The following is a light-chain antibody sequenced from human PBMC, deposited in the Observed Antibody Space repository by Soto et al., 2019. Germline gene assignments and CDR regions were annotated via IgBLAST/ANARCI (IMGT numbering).Light chain of an antibody. CDR1: QSVSSSY. J-gene: IGKJ2*01. CDR3: QQYGRPPYT. V-gene: IGKV3D-7*01. CDR2: GAS. Sequence: PGDRVTLSCRASQSVSSSYLTWYQQKPGQAPRLLIYGASTRATSIPARFSGSGSGTDFTLTISSLQPEDFAVYYCQQYGRPPYTFGQGTRLEIK.